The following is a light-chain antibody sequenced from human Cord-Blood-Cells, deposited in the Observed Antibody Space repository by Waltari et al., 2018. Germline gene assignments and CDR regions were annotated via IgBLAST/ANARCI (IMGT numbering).Light chain of an antibody. Sequence: DIQMTQSPSTLSASVGDRVTITCRASQSISSWLAWYQQKPGKAPKLLTYDASSLESGVPSMFSGSGSGTEFTLTISSLQPDDVATYYCQQYNSYSVTFGQGTKLEIK. V-gene: IGKV1-5*01. CDR2: DAS. CDR3: QQYNSYSVT. J-gene: IGKJ2*01. CDR1: QSISSW.